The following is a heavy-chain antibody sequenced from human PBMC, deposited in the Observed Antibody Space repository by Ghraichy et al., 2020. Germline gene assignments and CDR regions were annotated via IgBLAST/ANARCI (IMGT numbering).Heavy chain of an antibody. V-gene: IGHV1-46*01. CDR3: ARLQVVGAPEHPSYFDY. Sequence: ASVKVSCKTSGYTFTRYHLHWVRQAPGRGLEYMGIINPSGGSTRYAQKFQGRVTMTTDTSTSTAYMELRSLRSDDTAVYYCARLQVVGAPEHPSYFDYWGQGTLVTVSS. D-gene: IGHD1-26*01. CDR2: INPSGGST. CDR1: GYTFTRYH. J-gene: IGHJ4*02.